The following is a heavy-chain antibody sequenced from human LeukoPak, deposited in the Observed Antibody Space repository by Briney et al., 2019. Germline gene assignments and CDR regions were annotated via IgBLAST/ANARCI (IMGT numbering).Heavy chain of an antibody. V-gene: IGHV3-7*03. CDR1: GFTFSSYW. CDR3: ARAYYDILTGYSDAFDI. D-gene: IGHD3-9*01. J-gene: IGHJ3*02. CDR2: IKQGGSEK. Sequence: PGGSLRLSCAASGFTFSSYWMSWVRQAPGKGLEWVANIKQGGSEKYYVDSVKGRFTISRDNAKNSLYLQMNSLRAEDTAVYYCARAYYDILTGYSDAFDIWGQGTMVTVSS.